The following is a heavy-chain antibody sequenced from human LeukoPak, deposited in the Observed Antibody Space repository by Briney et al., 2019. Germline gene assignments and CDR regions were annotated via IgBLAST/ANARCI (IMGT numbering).Heavy chain of an antibody. CDR1: GGTFSSYA. CDR2: IIPIFGTA. CDR3: ARVRDRYSYGRVYFDY. V-gene: IGHV1-69*01. J-gene: IGHJ4*02. D-gene: IGHD5-18*01. Sequence: ASVKVSCKASGGTFSSYAISWVRQAPGQGLEWMGGIIPIFGTANYAQKFQGRVTITADESTSTAYMELSSLKSEDTAVYYCARVRDRYSYGRVYFDYWGQGTLVTVSS.